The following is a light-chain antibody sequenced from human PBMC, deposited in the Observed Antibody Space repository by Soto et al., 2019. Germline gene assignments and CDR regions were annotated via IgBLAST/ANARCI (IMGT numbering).Light chain of an antibody. V-gene: IGKV3-15*01. Sequence: EIVLTQSPDSLSVSPGERVTLSRRAGQGVTTNFAWYQQKSGQSPRLLIYDVSTRATGVPARFSGTGSETDFTLTISGLQSEDSAVYFCQQYNNWPFSFGQGTRLEIK. J-gene: IGKJ5*01. CDR2: DVS. CDR1: QGVTTN. CDR3: QQYNNWPFS.